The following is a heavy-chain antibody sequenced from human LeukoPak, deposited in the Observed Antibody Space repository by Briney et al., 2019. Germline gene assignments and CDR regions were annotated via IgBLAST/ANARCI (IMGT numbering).Heavy chain of an antibody. D-gene: IGHD2-8*01. Sequence: PSETLPLTCTVSAGSINNYYWNWIRQPAGKGLEWIGRIYVRGTTDYNPSLKSRVTMSIDTSKNQFSLQLTSVTAADTAVYYCGRGRGNTMVSDDWGQGTMVTVSS. CDR1: AGSINNYY. CDR2: IYVRGTT. V-gene: IGHV4-4*07. CDR3: GRGRGNTMVSDD. J-gene: IGHJ3*01.